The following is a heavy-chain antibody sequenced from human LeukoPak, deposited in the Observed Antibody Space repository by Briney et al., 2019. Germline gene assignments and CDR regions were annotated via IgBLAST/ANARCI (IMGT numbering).Heavy chain of an antibody. CDR1: GYSISSGYY. CDR2: IYHSGST. Sequence: SETLSLTCAVSGYSISSGYYWGWIRQPPGKGLEWIGSIYHSGSTYYNPSLKSRVTISVDTSKNQFPLKLSFVTAADTAVYYCARLYMVPSYYYYYMDVWGKGTTVTVSS. CDR3: ARLYMVPSYYYYYMDV. J-gene: IGHJ6*03. D-gene: IGHD3-10*01. V-gene: IGHV4-38-2*01.